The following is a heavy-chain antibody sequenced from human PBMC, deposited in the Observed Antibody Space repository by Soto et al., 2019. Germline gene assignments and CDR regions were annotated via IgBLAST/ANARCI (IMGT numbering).Heavy chain of an antibody. CDR2: IGPESGAT. Sequence: SVKVSCKASGYTFTGHYIHWVRQAPEQGPEWMGEIGPESGATRYAQKFQGRVTMTRDTSITTVYMELKNLSPDDTAVYYCGRGRSGQIVVFYWGQGTPVTVS. CDR3: GRGRSGQIVVFY. V-gene: IGHV1-2*02. J-gene: IGHJ4*02. D-gene: IGHD1-26*01. CDR1: GYTFTGHY.